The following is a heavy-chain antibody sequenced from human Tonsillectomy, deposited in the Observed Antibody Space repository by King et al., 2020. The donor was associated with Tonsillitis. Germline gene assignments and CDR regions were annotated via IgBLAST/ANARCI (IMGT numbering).Heavy chain of an antibody. CDR1: GFSLSTSEMR. D-gene: IGHD3-22*01. CDR3: ARIQEGWYYFDSSGYYYYYYYMDV. CDR2: IDWNDDE. J-gene: IGHJ6*03. V-gene: IGHV2-70*04. Sequence: TLKESGPALVKPTQTLTLTCTFSGFSLSTSEMRVGWIRQPPGKALEWLARIDWNDDEFYSTSLMTRFTISKDTPKNQVVLTMTNLDPVDTATYYCARIQEGWYYFDSSGYYYYYYYMDVWGTGTTVTVSS.